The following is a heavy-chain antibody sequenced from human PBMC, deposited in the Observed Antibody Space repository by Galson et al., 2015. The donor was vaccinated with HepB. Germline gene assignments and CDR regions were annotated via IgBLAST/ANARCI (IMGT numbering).Heavy chain of an antibody. V-gene: IGHV1-69*02. Sequence: SCKASGGTFSSYTISWVRQAPGQGLEWMGRIIPILGIANYAQKFQGRVTITADESTSTAYMELSSLRSDDTAVYYCARGFRYSSGWYLDYWGQGTLVTVSS. D-gene: IGHD6-19*01. CDR3: ARGFRYSSGWYLDY. CDR2: IIPILGIA. CDR1: GGTFSSYT. J-gene: IGHJ4*02.